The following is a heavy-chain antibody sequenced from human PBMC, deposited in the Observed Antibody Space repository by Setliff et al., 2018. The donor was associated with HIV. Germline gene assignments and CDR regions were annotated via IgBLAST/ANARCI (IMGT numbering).Heavy chain of an antibody. Sequence: ASVKVSCKASGGTFKNLAISWVRQAPGQGLEWMGWINTDSGTPTYAQAFTGRFVFSLDTSVSTAFLQITSLKAEDTAVYYCARLRAYYGSGLMDVWGEGTTVTVSS. CDR2: INTDSGTP. CDR3: ARLRAYYGSGLMDV. CDR1: GGTFKNLA. D-gene: IGHD3-10*01. V-gene: IGHV7-4-1*02. J-gene: IGHJ6*03.